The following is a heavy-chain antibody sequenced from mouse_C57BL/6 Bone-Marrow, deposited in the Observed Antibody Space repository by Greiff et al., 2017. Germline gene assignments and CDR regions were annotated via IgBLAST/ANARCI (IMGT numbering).Heavy chain of an antibody. D-gene: IGHD2-4*01. CDR1: GYTFTSYW. V-gene: IGHV1-59*01. Sequence: QVQLQQPGAELVRPGTSVKLSCKASGYTFTSYWMHWVKQRPGQGLEWIGVIDPSDSYTNYNQKFTGKATLTVDTSSSTAYMQLSSLTSEDSAVYYGARYDYDGYFDYWGQGTTLTVSS. CDR2: IDPSDSYT. CDR3: ARYDYDGYFDY. J-gene: IGHJ2*01.